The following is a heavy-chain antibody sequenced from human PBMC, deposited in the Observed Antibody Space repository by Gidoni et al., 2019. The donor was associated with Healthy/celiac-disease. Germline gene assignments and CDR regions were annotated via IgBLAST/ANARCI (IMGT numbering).Heavy chain of an antibody. J-gene: IGHJ4*02. V-gene: IGHV4-39*01. Sequence: QLQLQESGPGLVKPSETLSLTCTVSCGSISSSSYYWGWIRQPPGKGLEWIGSIYYSGSTYYNPSLKSRVTISVDTSKNQFSLKLSSVTAADTAVYYCARRSESVGFPLDYWGQGTLVTVSS. CDR3: ARRSESVGFPLDY. CDR1: CGSISSSSYY. D-gene: IGHD3-3*01. CDR2: IYYSGST.